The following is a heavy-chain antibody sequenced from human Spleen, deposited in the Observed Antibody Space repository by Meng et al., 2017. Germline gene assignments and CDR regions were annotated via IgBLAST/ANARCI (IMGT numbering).Heavy chain of an antibody. CDR3: ARHNHLNYYDSSGYYYAPFYYYYGMDV. Sequence: GESLKISCAASGFTFSSYGMHWVRQAPGKGLEWVSSISSSSSYIYYADSVKGRFTISRDNVKNSLYLQMNSLRAEDTAVYYCARHNHLNYYDSSGYYYAPFYYYYGMDVWGQGTTVTVSS. V-gene: IGHV3-21*01. J-gene: IGHJ6*02. D-gene: IGHD3-22*01. CDR2: ISSSSSYI. CDR1: GFTFSSYG.